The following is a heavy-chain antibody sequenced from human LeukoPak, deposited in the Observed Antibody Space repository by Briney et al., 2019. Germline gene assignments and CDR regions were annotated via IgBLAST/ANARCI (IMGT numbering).Heavy chain of an antibody. CDR2: IYSGGST. V-gene: IGHV3-53*01. CDR1: AFTVSSIY. D-gene: IGHD2-2*01. Sequence: GSLTLSCAASAFTVSSIYMSWDRQAPGKGLEWVSVIYSGGSTYYANSVKAQFTISRDNSKNTLYLQMNSLRAEDTAVYYCARGCGSSTSCSLTQDNGMDVWGQGTTVIVSS. CDR3: ARGCGSSTSCSLTQDNGMDV. J-gene: IGHJ6*02.